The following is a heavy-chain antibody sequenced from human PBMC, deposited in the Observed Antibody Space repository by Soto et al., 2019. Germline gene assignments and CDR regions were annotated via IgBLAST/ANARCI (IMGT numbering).Heavy chain of an antibody. CDR3: AMTVTTLCSWFDP. CDR1: GGAISGYD. Sequence: QVQLQESGPGLVKPSETMSLTCPVSGGAISGYDWSWIRQSPENGLEWIGHVYYSGSTKYNPSLKSRVTISVYTSKNQFSLNLRSVTAADTAVYYCAMTVTTLCSWFDPWGQGIVVTVSS. D-gene: IGHD4-4*01. V-gene: IGHV4-59*08. J-gene: IGHJ5*02. CDR2: VYYSGST.